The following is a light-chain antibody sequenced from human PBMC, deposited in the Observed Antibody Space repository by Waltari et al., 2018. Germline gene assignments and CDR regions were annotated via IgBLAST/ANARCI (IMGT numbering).Light chain of an antibody. CDR2: GAS. V-gene: IGKV3-20*01. CDR1: QNVSTF. CDR3: QHHLRLPAT. J-gene: IGKJ1*01. Sequence: IVLTQSLCPLSLSPGEGATLPCRASQNVSTFLAWDQQKPGQAPRLLIYGASSRATGIPDRFSGGGSGTDFSLTISRLEPEDCAVYDCQHHLRLPATFGQGTKVDIK.